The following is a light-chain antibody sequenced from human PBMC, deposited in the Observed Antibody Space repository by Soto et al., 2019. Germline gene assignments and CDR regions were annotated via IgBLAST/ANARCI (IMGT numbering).Light chain of an antibody. Sequence: IVLKQSPGTLSLSPGERATLTCRASQIVSSHYLAWYQKKPGQAPRLISSKASRRATGSPDRFSGSGSATDYTPTIAGLEPEDFAMYDCQQCGSSLPWTFGQGTKVDIK. CDR1: QIVSSHY. CDR3: QQCGSSLPWT. J-gene: IGKJ1*01. CDR2: KAS. V-gene: IGKV3-20*01.